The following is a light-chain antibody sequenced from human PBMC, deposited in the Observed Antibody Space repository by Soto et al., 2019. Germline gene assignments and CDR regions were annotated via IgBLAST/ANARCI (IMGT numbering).Light chain of an antibody. CDR3: CSYSTSNTHNDV. CDR2: EVN. J-gene: IGLJ1*01. V-gene: IGLV2-14*01. Sequence: QSALTQPASVSGSPGQSITVSCTGTSSDIGGYNYVSWYQHHPGKAPQLIIYEVNLRPSGVSDRFSASKSGDTASLTISGLQAGDEADYYCCSYSTSNTHNDVFGTGTKGTVL. CDR1: SSDIGGYNY.